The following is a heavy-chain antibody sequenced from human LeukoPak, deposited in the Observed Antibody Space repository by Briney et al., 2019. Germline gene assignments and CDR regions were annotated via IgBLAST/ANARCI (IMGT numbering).Heavy chain of an antibody. J-gene: IGHJ5*02. Sequence: GGSLRLSGAASGFTCSKYSMNWVRQAPGKGLEWVSFISSSSSYTDYADSVKGRFTISRDNTKSSLYLQMNSLRSDDTAVYYCARGPTFFWSGRQTYSWFDPWGQGTLVTVSS. CDR2: ISSSSSYT. V-gene: IGHV3-21*04. CDR3: ARGPTFFWSGRQTYSWFDP. D-gene: IGHD3-3*01. CDR1: GFTCSKYS.